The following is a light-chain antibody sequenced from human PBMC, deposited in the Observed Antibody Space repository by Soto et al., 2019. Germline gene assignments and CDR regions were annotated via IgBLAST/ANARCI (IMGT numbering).Light chain of an antibody. CDR3: SLYTSENAYV. V-gene: IGLV2-14*01. CDR2: EVN. CDR1: SSDIGAYDY. Sequence: QSALTQPASLSGSPGQSITISCTGTSSDIGAYDYVSWYQLHPGKAPKLMVFEVNNRPSGVSYRFSGSKSGNTASLTISGLQAEDEADYYCSLYTSENAYVFGTGTKVTVL. J-gene: IGLJ1*01.